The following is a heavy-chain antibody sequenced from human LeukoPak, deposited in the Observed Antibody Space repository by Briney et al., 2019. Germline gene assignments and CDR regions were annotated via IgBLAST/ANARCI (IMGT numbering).Heavy chain of an antibody. Sequence: ASVNLSCKASGYTFTSYGISWGRQAPGQGLEWMGWISAYNGNTNYAQKLQGRVTMTTDTSTSTAYMELRSLRSDDTAVYYCAREGLVKGINAFDIWGQGTMVTVSS. V-gene: IGHV1-18*01. J-gene: IGHJ3*02. CDR3: AREGLVKGINAFDI. D-gene: IGHD6-19*01. CDR2: ISAYNGNT. CDR1: GYTFTSYG.